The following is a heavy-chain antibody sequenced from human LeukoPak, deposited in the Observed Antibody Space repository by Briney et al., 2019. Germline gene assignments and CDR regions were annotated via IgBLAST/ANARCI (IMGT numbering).Heavy chain of an antibody. CDR2: IKQDGSEK. CDR3: ASTMVRGVIIPGTNDY. V-gene: IGHV3-7*01. CDR1: GFTFSSYW. Sequence: PGGSLRLSCAASGFTFSSYWMSWVRQAPGKGLEWVANIKQDGSEKYYVDSVKGRFTISRDNAKNSPYLQMNSLRAEDTAVYYCASTMVRGVIIPGTNDYWGQGTLVTVSS. J-gene: IGHJ4*02. D-gene: IGHD3-10*01.